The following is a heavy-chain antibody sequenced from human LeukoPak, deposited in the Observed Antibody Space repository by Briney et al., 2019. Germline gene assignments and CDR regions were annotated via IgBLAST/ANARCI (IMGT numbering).Heavy chain of an antibody. D-gene: IGHD4/OR15-4a*01. Sequence: GGSLRLSCAASGFTFSSYGMHWVRQAPGKGLEWVAVIWYDGSNKYYADSVKGRFTISRDNSKNTLYLQMNSLRAEDTAEYYCAREKVARGATRYYYYGMDVWGQGTTVTVSS. CDR1: GFTFSSYG. CDR2: IWYDGSNK. CDR3: AREKVARGATRYYYYGMDV. J-gene: IGHJ6*02. V-gene: IGHV3-33*08.